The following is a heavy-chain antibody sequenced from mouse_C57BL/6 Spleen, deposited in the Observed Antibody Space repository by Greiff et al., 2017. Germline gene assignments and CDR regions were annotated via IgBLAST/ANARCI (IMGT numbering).Heavy chain of an antibody. D-gene: IGHD2-4*01. CDR3: AGGDYDRGLDY. CDR2: IDPSDSYT. Sequence: QVQLQQPGAELVMPGASVKLSCKASGYTFTSYWMHWVKQRPGQGLEWIGEIDPSDSYTNYNQKFKGKSTLTVDKSSSTAYMQLSSLTSEDSAVYDCAGGDYDRGLDYWGQGTTLTVSS. V-gene: IGHV1-69*01. CDR1: GYTFTSYW. J-gene: IGHJ2*01.